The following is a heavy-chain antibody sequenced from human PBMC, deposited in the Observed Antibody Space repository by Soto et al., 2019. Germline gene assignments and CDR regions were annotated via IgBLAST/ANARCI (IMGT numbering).Heavy chain of an antibody. J-gene: IGHJ4*02. CDR3: ARGTRIQLWILYYFDY. V-gene: IGHV3-11*01. Sequence: VGSLRRSGSAPGFTFSDYYMSWIRQAPGKGLEWVSYISSSGSTIYYADSVKGRFTISRDNAKNSLYLQMNSLRAEDTAVYYCARGTRIQLWILYYFDYWGQGTLVTVSS. CDR2: ISSSGSTI. D-gene: IGHD5-18*01. CDR1: GFTFSDYY.